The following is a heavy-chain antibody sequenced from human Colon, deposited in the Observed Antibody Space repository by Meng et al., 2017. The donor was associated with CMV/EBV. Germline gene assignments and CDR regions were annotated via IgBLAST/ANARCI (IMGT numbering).Heavy chain of an antibody. CDR3: ARDPSSSSGPDYFDY. D-gene: IGHD6-6*01. Sequence: GESLKISCTASGFTFSRYTMNWVRQAPGKGLEWVSSISSSSSHIYYAESVKGRFTISRDNAKNSLYLQMNSLRVEDTAVYYCARDPSSSSGPDYFDYWGQGTLVTVSS. V-gene: IGHV3-21*01. CDR2: ISSSSSHI. J-gene: IGHJ4*02. CDR1: GFTFSRYT.